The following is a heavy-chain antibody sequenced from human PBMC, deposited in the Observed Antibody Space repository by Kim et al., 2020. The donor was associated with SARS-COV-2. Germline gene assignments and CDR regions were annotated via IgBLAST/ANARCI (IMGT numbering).Heavy chain of an antibody. D-gene: IGHD3-22*01. CDR3: ARSGNYYDSSGYYYAYYYGMDV. V-gene: IGHV1-46*01. Sequence: ASVKVSCKASGYTFTSYYMHWVRQAPGQGLEWMGIINPSGGSTSYAQKFQGRVTMTRDTSTSTVYMELSSLRSEDTAVYYCARSGNYYDSSGYYYAYYYGMDVWGQGTTVTVSS. CDR1: GYTFTSYY. J-gene: IGHJ6*02. CDR2: INPSGGST.